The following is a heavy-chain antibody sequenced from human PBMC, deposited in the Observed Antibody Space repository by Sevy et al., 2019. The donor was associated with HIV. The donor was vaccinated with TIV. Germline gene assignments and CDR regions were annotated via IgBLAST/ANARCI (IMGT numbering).Heavy chain of an antibody. CDR2: ISGNGGNR. Sequence: GGSLRLSCAASEFTFSSHAVSWVRQAPGKGLEWVSAISGNGGNRHYADSVRGRFTISRDNFKNTLYLQMNSLRAEDTALYYGARDGRGISAFDIWGQGTMVTVSS. CDR1: EFTFSSHA. D-gene: IGHD3-3*02. CDR3: ARDGRGISAFDI. V-gene: IGHV3-23*01. J-gene: IGHJ3*02.